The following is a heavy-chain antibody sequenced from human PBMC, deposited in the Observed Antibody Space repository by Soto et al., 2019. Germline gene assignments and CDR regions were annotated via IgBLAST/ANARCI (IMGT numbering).Heavy chain of an antibody. J-gene: IGHJ2*01. D-gene: IGHD2-21*02. V-gene: IGHV1-69*13. CDR1: GGTFSSYA. CDR3: ARGIVVVTAAYWYFDL. Sequence: GASVKVSCKASGGTFSSYAISWVRQAPGQGLEWMGGIIPIFGTANYAQKFQGRVTITADESTSTAYMELSSLRSEDTAVYYCARGIVVVTAAYWYFDLWGRGTLVTVSS. CDR2: IIPIFGTA.